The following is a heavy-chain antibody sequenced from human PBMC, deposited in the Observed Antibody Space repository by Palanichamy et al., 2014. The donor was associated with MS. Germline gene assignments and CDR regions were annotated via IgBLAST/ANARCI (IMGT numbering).Heavy chain of an antibody. D-gene: IGHD6-6*01. CDR3: AREGDSSSSGWLDP. Sequence: EVQLVQSGAEVKKPGESLKISCKASGYNFATYWIGWVRQMPGKGLEWMGIIYPRDSDTRYSSSSQGQVTISVDKSINTAYLQWSNLRASDTAMYYCAREGDSSSSGWLDPWGQGTLVTVSS. CDR1: GYNFATYW. V-gene: IGHV5-51*01. CDR2: IYPRDSDT. J-gene: IGHJ5*02.